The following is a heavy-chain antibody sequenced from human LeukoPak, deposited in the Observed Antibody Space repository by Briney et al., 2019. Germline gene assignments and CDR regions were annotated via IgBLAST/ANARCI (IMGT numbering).Heavy chain of an antibody. J-gene: IGHJ5*02. CDR2: INHSGST. V-gene: IGHV4-34*01. CDR3: ARDPLIGSSGYYNWFDP. D-gene: IGHD3-22*01. Sequence: SETLSLTCAVYGGSFSGYYWSWIRQPPGKGLEWIGEINHSGSTNYNPSLKSRVTISVDTSKNQFSLKLSSVTAADTAVYYCARDPLIGSSGYYNWFDPWGQGTLVTVSS. CDR1: GGSFSGYY.